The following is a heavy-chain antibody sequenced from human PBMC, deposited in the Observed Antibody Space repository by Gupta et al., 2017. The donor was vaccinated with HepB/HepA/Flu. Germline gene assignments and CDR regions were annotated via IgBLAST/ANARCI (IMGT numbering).Heavy chain of an antibody. J-gene: IGHJ4*02. CDR1: GFNFITYG. CDR3: ARDHCTTTSCSHYYFDF. Sequence: VQLVESGGGVVQPGRSLRLSCAASGFNFITYGMHWVRQAPGKGLEWVALISYDGSNKYFADSVKGRFTISRDNSKDTLYLQMNSLRPEDTAVYYCARDHCTTTSCSHYYFDFWGQGTLVTVSS. D-gene: IGHD2-2*01. CDR2: ISYDGSNK. V-gene: IGHV3-30*03.